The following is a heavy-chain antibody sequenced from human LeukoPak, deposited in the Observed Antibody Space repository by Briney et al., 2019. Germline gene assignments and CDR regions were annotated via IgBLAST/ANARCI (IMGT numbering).Heavy chain of an antibody. CDR2: ISGNGGTP. D-gene: IGHD4-11*01. CDR1: GFTFSSYS. J-gene: IGHJ5*02. CDR3: AKDREASGCTVTAPNWFDP. V-gene: IGHV3-23*01. Sequence: PGGSLRLSCAASGFTFSSYSMSWVRQAPGKGLEWVSSISGNGGTPYYADSVKGRFTISRDNSKNTLYLQMNSLRAEDTAVYDCAKDREASGCTVTAPNWFDPWGQGTLVTVSS.